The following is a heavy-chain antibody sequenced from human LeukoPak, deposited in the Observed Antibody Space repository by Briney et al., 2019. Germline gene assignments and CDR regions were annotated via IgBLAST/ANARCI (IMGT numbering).Heavy chain of an antibody. CDR2: VDHSGST. D-gene: IGHD3-10*01. Sequence: SETLSLTGSVYGGSFSDKHWSWIRQTPGNRLEGIGEVDHSGSTNYSPSLKSRVTISVDTSKNQFSLKLSSVTAADTAVYYCASVLRGVIRIYYYYYMDVWGKGTTVIVSS. J-gene: IGHJ6*03. CDR3: ASVLRGVIRIYYYYYMDV. V-gene: IGHV4-34*01. CDR1: GGSFSDKH.